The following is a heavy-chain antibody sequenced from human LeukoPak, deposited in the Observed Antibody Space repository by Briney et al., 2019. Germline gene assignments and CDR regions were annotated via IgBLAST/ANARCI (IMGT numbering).Heavy chain of an antibody. J-gene: IGHJ4*02. CDR1: GFTFSTFW. CDR2: IGSDGSNT. V-gene: IGHV3-74*01. D-gene: IGHD1-26*01. CDR3: AKESGSYRLFDY. Sequence: PGGSLRLSCATSGFTFSTFWMHWVRQAPGKGLVWVSRIGSDGSNTNYADSVKGRFTISRDNSKNTLYLQMNSLRAEDTAVYYCAKESGSYRLFDYWGQGTLVTVSS.